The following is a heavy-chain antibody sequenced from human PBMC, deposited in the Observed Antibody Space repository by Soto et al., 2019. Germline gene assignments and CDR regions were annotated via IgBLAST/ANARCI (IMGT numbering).Heavy chain of an antibody. V-gene: IGHV3-30*18. Sequence: QVQLVESGGGVVQPGRSLRLSCAASGFTFSSYGMHWVRQAPGKGLEWVAVISYDGSNKYYADSVKGRFTISRDNSKNTLYLQMNSLRAEDTAVYYCEKEGIAVAGWAPYGMDVWGQGTTVTVSS. CDR2: ISYDGSNK. D-gene: IGHD6-19*01. J-gene: IGHJ6*02. CDR1: GFTFSSYG. CDR3: EKEGIAVAGWAPYGMDV.